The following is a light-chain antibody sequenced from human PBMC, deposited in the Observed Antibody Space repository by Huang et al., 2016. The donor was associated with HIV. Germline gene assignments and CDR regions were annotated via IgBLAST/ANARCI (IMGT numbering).Light chain of an antibody. CDR1: QDINTY. V-gene: IGKV1-33*01. J-gene: IGKJ2*01. Sequence: DIQMTQSPSSLSASVGDRVTITCQASQDINTYLNWYQQKPGKAPKLLIYGASNLEAGVPSRFSGSGSGTDFTFTISSLQPEDVATYYCQQYDNVPPYTFGQGTKLEIK. CDR2: GAS. CDR3: QQYDNVPPYT.